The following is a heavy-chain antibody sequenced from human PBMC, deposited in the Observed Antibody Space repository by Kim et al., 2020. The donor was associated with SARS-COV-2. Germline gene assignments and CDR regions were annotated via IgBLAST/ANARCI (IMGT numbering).Heavy chain of an antibody. V-gene: IGHV1-24*01. CDR2: FAPEDGET. Sequence: ASVKVSCKVSGYTLTELSMHWVRQAPGPGLEWMGGFAPEDGETIYAQKFQGRVTMTEDTSTDTAYMELSSLRSEDTAVYYCATVISGYYSDQYYFDYWGQGTLVTVSS. CDR1: GYTLTELS. CDR3: ATVISGYYSDQYYFDY. D-gene: IGHD3-22*01. J-gene: IGHJ4*02.